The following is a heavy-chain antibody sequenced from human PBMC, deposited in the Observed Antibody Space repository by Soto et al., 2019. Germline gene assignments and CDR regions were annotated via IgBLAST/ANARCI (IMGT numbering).Heavy chain of an antibody. J-gene: IGHJ3*02. CDR1: GYTFTSYY. D-gene: IGHD2-2*02. V-gene: IGHV1-24*01. CDR2: FDPEDGET. Sequence: GASVKVSCKASGYTFTSYYMHWVRQAPGKGLEWMGGFDPEDGETIYAQKFQGRVTMTEDTSTDTAYMELSSLRSEDTAVYYCAYTTHTDAFDIWGQGTMVTVSS. CDR3: AYTTHTDAFDI.